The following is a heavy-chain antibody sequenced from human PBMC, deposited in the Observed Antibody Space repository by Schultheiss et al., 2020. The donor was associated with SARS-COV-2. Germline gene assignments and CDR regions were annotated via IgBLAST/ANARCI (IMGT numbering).Heavy chain of an antibody. D-gene: IGHD6-13*01. CDR2: IYYSGST. CDR3: ARAGSAVGIGN. V-gene: IGHV4-61*08. CDR1: GGSISSGDYY. J-gene: IGHJ4*02. Sequence: SETLSLTCTVSGGSISSGDYYWGWIRQPPGKGLEWIGYIYYSGSTNYNPSLKSRVTISVDTSKNQFSLKLSSVTAADTAVYYCARAGSAVGIGNWGQGTLVTVSS.